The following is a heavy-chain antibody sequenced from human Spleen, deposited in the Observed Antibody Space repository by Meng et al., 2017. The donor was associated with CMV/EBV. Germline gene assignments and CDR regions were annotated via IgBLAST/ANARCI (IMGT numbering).Heavy chain of an antibody. CDR1: GFTFSSYW. J-gene: IGHJ4*02. V-gene: IGHV3-7*01. D-gene: IGHD3-10*01. CDR3: VKLFDY. Sequence: GESLKISCAASGFTFSSYWMSWVRQAPGKGLEWVANIKQDGSEKYYVDSVKGRFTISRDNAKNSLFLQMNSLRAEDTAVYYCVKLFDYWGQGTLVTVSS. CDR2: IKQDGSEK.